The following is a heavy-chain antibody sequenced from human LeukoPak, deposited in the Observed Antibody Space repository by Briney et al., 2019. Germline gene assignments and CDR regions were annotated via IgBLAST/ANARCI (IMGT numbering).Heavy chain of an antibody. CDR2: IYYSGST. J-gene: IGHJ4*02. CDR3: AVGHYYHSSGYLFDS. Sequence: SQTLSLTCTVSSGSISTGDYYWSWVRQPPGKDLEYIGYIYYSGSTYYNPSLKSRITISIDTSKNQFSLKLSSVTAADTAVYYCAVGHYYHSSGYLFDSWGQGTLVTVSS. V-gene: IGHV4-30-4*01. D-gene: IGHD3-22*01. CDR1: SGSISTGDYY.